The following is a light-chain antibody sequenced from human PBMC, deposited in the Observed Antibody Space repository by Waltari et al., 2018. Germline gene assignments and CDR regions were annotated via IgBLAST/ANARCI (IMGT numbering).Light chain of an antibody. CDR1: QSVRTN. Sequence: EIVMTQSPATLSVSPGDRANLPCRASQSVRTNLAWFQKKPGQPPRLLISGASTRATAIPARFSGSGSGTEFTLTITGLQSEDFAVYYCHEYEYWPPGTFGPGTKVEIK. CDR2: GAS. J-gene: IGKJ3*01. V-gene: IGKV3-15*01. CDR3: HEYEYWPPGT.